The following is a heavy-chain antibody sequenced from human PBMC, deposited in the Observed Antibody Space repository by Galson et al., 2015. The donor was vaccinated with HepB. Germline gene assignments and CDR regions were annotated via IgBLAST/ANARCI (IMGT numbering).Heavy chain of an antibody. J-gene: IGHJ2*01. D-gene: IGHD4-17*01. CDR3: AKDRHGDWYFDL. V-gene: IGHV3-23*01. CDR2: ISGSGGNT. Sequence: SLRLSCAASGFTFTNFAMSWVRQAPGKGLEWVSAISGSGGNTYYAESVSGRFTISRDNSGNALFLQMNSLRVEDTAVYFCAKDRHGDWYFDLWGRGTLVTVSS. CDR1: GFTFTNFA.